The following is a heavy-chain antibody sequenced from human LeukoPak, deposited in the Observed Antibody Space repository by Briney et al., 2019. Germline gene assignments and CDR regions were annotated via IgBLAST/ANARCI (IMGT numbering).Heavy chain of an antibody. Sequence: ASVKVSCKVSGYTLTELSMHWVRQAPGKGLEWMGGFDPEDGETIYAQKFQGRVTMTEDTSTDTAYMELSSLRSEDTAVYYCAPRPRIRYFEEASDFDYWGQGTLVTVSS. D-gene: IGHD3-9*01. CDR2: FDPEDGET. V-gene: IGHV1-24*01. CDR3: APRPRIRYFEEASDFDY. J-gene: IGHJ4*02. CDR1: GYTLTELS.